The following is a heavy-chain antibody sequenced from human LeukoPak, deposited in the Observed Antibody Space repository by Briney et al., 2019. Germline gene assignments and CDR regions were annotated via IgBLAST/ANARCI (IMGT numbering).Heavy chain of an antibody. CDR1: GFTFSSYG. J-gene: IGHJ4*02. D-gene: IGHD6-13*01. V-gene: IGHV3-33*01. Sequence: GGSLRLSCAASGFTFSSYGMHWVRQAPGKGLEWVAVIWYDGSNKYYADSVKGRFTISRDNSKNTLYLQMNSLRAEDTAVYYCARDVGFIAAAGPGDYWGQGTLVTVSS. CDR3: ARDVGFIAAAGPGDY. CDR2: IWYDGSNK.